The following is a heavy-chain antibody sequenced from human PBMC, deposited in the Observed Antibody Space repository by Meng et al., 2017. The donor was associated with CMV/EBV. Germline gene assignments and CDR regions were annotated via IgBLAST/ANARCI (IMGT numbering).Heavy chain of an antibody. CDR3: ARVANSVARGIVATEDSAFDI. CDR1: GFTFSDYY. Sequence: GESLKISCAASGFTFSDYYMSWIRQAPGKGLEWVSYISSSGSTIYYADSVKGRFTISRDNAKNSLYLQMNSLRAEDTAVYYCARVANSVARGIVATEDSAFDIWGQGTMVTVSS. CDR2: ISSSGSTI. J-gene: IGHJ3*02. V-gene: IGHV3-11*01. D-gene: IGHD5-12*01.